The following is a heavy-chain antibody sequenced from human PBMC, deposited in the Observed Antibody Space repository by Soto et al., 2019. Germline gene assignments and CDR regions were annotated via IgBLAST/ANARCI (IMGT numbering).Heavy chain of an antibody. V-gene: IGHV1-58*01. D-gene: IGHD5-12*01. CDR1: GFTFTSSA. J-gene: IGHJ4*02. CDR3: AGLLEMATMTLDY. CDR2: IVVGSGNT. Sequence: SVKVSCKASGFTFTSSAVQWVRQARGQRLEWIGWIVVGSGNTNYAQKFQERVTITRDMSTSTAYMELSSLRSEDTAVYYCAGLLEMATMTLDYWGQGTLVTVS.